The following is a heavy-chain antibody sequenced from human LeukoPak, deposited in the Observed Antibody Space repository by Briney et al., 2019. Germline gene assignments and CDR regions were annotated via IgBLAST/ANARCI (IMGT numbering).Heavy chain of an antibody. CDR2: MALSGGPI. Sequence: PGGSLRLSCAASGFTFSSYAMAWVRRAPGRGLEWVSTMALSGGPINYADSVRGRFTISRDDSKNTLYLHINSLRAEDTAICYCARDVSLVVGASDFWGQGTPVTVSS. CDR1: GFTFSSYA. V-gene: IGHV3-23*01. CDR3: ARDVSLVVGASDF. D-gene: IGHD2-15*01. J-gene: IGHJ4*02.